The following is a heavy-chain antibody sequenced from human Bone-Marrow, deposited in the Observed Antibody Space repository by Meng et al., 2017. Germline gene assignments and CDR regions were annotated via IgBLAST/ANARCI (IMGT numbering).Heavy chain of an antibody. CDR2: ISSSGSTI. D-gene: IGHD7-27*01. V-gene: IGHV3-48*03. CDR3: ASAGDENAFDI. CDR1: GFTSNIYA. Sequence: GESLKISCAASGFTSNIYAMRWVRQAPGKGLEWVSYISSSGSTIYYADSVKGRFTISRDNAKNSLYLQMNSLRAEDTAVYYCASAGDENAFDIWGQGTMVTVSS. J-gene: IGHJ3*02.